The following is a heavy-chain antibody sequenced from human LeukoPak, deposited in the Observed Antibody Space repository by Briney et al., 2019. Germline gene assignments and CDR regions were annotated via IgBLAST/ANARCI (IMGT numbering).Heavy chain of an antibody. J-gene: IGHJ3*02. CDR1: GDSIVSTIHY. D-gene: IGHD2-15*01. Sequence: SETLSLTCAVSGDSIVSTIHYWAWIRQPPGKGLEWIGSMYYSGSTYYNPSIKSRVTMSLDTSENQLSLKLSSVTAADTAVYYCARYGLLGISEINGFDNWGQGTMVTVSS. CDR3: ARYGLLGISEINGFDN. V-gene: IGHV4-39*07. CDR2: MYYSGST.